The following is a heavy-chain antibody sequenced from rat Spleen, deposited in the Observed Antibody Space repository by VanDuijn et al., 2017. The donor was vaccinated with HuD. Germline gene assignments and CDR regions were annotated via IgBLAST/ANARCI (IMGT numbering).Heavy chain of an antibody. CDR1: GFTFSDCY. V-gene: IGHV5-29*01. Sequence: EVQLVESNGGLVQPGRPLKLSCTTSGFTFSDCYMAWVRQAPTKGLEWVATINNDCDTTYYLYSVKGRFTISRDNGKNTLYLEMDSLGSEDMATYYCVRQGYLRDWYFDFWGPGTMVTVSS. D-gene: IGHD2-5*01. CDR3: VRQGYLRDWYFDF. J-gene: IGHJ1*01. CDR2: INNDCDTT.